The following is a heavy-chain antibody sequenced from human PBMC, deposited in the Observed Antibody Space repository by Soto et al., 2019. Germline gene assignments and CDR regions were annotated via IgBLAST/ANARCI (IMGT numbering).Heavy chain of an antibody. D-gene: IGHD3-10*01. V-gene: IGHV3-11*01. Sequence: QVQLVESGGGVVKPGGSLRLACAASGFTFSDYYMSWIRQAPGKGLEWVSYISSSGSTIYYADSVKVRFTISRDNAKNSLYLQMNRLGAEDTAVYYGARETRSYYGRLGCVDYLGPGTLVTGSS. CDR3: ARETRSYYGRLGCVDY. CDR2: ISSSGSTI. J-gene: IGHJ4*02. CDR1: GFTFSDYY.